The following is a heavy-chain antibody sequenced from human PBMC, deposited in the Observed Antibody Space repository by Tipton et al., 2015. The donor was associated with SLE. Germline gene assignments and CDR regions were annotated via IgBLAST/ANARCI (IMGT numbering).Heavy chain of an antibody. D-gene: IGHD1-26*01. CDR2: ISGSGGST. CDR1: GGSISSYY. J-gene: IGHJ4*02. CDR3: ARQGSIVGASNFDY. Sequence: LSLTCTVSGGSISSYYWSWIRQPPGKGLEWVSVISGSGGSTYYADSVKGRFTISRDNSKNTLYLQMNSLRAEDTAVYYCARQGSIVGASNFDYWGQGTLVTVSS. V-gene: IGHV3-23*01.